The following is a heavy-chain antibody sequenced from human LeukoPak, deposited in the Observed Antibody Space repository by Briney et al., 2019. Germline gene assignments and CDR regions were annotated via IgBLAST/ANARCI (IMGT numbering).Heavy chain of an antibody. J-gene: IGHJ2*01. Sequence: SETLSLTCAVYGGSFSGYYWSWIRQPPGKGLEWIGEINHSGSTNYNPSLKSRVTISVDTSKNQFSLKLSSVTAADTAVYYCARVADSSGYSPPGFWYFDLWGRGTLVTVSS. CDR1: GGSFSGYY. CDR2: INHSGST. CDR3: ARVADSSGYSPPGFWYFDL. V-gene: IGHV4-34*01. D-gene: IGHD3-22*01.